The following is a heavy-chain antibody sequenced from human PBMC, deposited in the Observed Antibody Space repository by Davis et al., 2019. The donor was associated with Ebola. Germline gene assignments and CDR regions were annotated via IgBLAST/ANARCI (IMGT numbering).Heavy chain of an antibody. J-gene: IGHJ4*02. V-gene: IGHV3-74*01. CDR2: INSDGTST. CDR3: VNGGSTTVTTPAFDY. CDR1: GFTFSSDW. D-gene: IGHD4-11*01. Sequence: HTGGSLRLSCAASGFTFSSDWMHWVRQAPGKGLVWVSRINSDGTSTSYADSVKGRFTISRDNAKNTLYLQMNSLRAEDTAVYYCVNGGSTTVTTPAFDYWGQGTLVTVSS.